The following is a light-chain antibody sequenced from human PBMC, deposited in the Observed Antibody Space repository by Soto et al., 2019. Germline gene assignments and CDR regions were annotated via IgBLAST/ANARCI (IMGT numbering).Light chain of an antibody. CDR2: DAS. CDR3: QQYDNLPLT. V-gene: IGKV1-33*01. Sequence: IQMTQSPSSLSSSVGDRVTITCQASQDISNYLNWYQQKPGKAPKLLIYDASNLETGVPSRFSGSGSGTDFTFTISSLQPEDIATYYCQQYDNLPLTFGGGTMVDIK. CDR1: QDISNY. J-gene: IGKJ4*01.